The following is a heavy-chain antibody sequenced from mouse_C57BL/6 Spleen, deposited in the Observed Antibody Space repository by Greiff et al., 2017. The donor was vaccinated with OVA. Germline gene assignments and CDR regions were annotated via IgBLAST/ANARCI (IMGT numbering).Heavy chain of an antibody. V-gene: IGHV5-6*01. CDR1: GFTFSSYG. D-gene: IGHD2-5*01. CDR3: ARQGGSNSFDY. CDR2: ISSGGSYT. J-gene: IGHJ2*01. Sequence: VQLKESGGDLVKPGGSLKLSCAASGFTFSSYGMSWVRQTPDKRLEWVATISSGGSYTYYPDSVKGRFTISRDNAKNTLYLQMSSLKSEDTAMYYCARQGGSNSFDYWGQGTTLTVSS.